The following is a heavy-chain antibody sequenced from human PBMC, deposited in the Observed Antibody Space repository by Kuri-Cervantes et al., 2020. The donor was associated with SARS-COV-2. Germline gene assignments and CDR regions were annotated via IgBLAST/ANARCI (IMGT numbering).Heavy chain of an antibody. Sequence: SLKISCAASGFTFDDYAMHWVRQAPGKGLEWVSGISWNSGSIGYADSVKGRFTISRDNSKNTLYLQMNSLRAEDTAVYYCARARTGTKIDCYYYMDVWGKGTTVTVSS. CDR2: ISWNSGSI. CDR3: ARARTGTKIDCYYYMDV. V-gene: IGHV3-9*01. J-gene: IGHJ6*03. D-gene: IGHD1-7*01. CDR1: GFTFDDYA.